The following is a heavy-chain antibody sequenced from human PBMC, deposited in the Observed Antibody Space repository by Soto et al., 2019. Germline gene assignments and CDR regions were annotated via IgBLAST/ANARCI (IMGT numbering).Heavy chain of an antibody. Sequence: SETLSLTCTVSGGSISSSSYYWGWIRQPPGKGLEWIGSIYYSGSTYYNPSLKSRVTISVDTSKNQFSLKLSSVTAADTAVYYCARQGRGWYSSSWYRNWFDPWGQGTLVTVSS. CDR2: IYYSGST. V-gene: IGHV4-39*01. J-gene: IGHJ5*02. D-gene: IGHD6-13*01. CDR1: GGSISSSSYY. CDR3: ARQGRGWYSSSWYRNWFDP.